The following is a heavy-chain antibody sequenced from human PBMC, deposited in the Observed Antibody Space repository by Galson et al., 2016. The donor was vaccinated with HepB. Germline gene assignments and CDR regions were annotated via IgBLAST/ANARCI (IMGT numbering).Heavy chain of an antibody. V-gene: IGHV3-23*01. CDR3: AKDYGDCSGGRCYSPTLFDY. CDR1: EFTFSSYA. J-gene: IGHJ4*02. D-gene: IGHD2-15*01. Sequence: SLRLSCAASEFTFSSYAMSWVRQAPGKGLEWVSGITESGGTTYYADSVKGRFTISRDNSKNTLYLQMNGLRAEDTAVYYCAKDYGDCSGGRCYSPTLFDYWGQGTLVIVSS. CDR2: ITESGGTT.